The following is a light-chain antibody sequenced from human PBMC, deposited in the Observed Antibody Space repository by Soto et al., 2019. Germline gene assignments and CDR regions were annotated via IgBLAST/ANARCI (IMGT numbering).Light chain of an antibody. CDR3: QQYGSSFSFT. CDR2: GAS. Sequence: EIVLTQSPGTLSLSPGERATLSCRASQSVSSSYLGWYQQQPGQAPRLLIYGASSRATGIPDRFSGSGSGKDFTLTISRLEPEDFAVYYCQQYGSSFSFTFGPGTKVDIK. J-gene: IGKJ3*01. CDR1: QSVSSSY. V-gene: IGKV3-20*01.